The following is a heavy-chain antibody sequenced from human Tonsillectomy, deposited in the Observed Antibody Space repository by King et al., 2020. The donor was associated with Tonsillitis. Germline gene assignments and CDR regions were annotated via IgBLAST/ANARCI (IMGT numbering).Heavy chain of an antibody. CDR1: GGSISSGGYY. V-gene: IGHV4-31*03. D-gene: IGHD3-10*01. CDR2: IYYSGST. CDR3: ARGGEYYGSGIYLAEKYFDY. Sequence: VQLQESGPGLVKPSQTLSLTCTVSGGSISSGGYYWSWIRQHPGKGLEWIGYIYYSGSTYYNPSLKSRVTISVDTSKNQFSLKLSSVTAADTAVYYCARGGEYYGSGIYLAEKYFDYWGQGPLVTVSS. J-gene: IGHJ4*02.